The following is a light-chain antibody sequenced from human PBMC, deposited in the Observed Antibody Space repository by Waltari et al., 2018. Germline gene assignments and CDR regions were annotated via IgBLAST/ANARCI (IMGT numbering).Light chain of an antibody. CDR1: SSSIGDNY. CDR3: GTWDSSLSFYV. Sequence: QSVLTQPPSVSAAPGQKVPISCSGSSSSIGDNYVSWYQQLPGTAPRLLMSETNARPSGIPDRISGSKSGTSATLGITGLQTGDEADYYCGTWDSSLSFYVFGTGTKVTVL. V-gene: IGLV1-51*02. J-gene: IGLJ1*01. CDR2: ETN.